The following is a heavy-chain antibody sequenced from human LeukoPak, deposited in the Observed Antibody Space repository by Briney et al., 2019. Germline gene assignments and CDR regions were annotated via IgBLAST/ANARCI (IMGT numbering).Heavy chain of an antibody. J-gene: IGHJ3*02. CDR2: ISYDGSNK. D-gene: IGHD1-26*01. CDR1: GFTFSSYA. CDR3: ASIPSGSYPHWAFDI. Sequence: GGSLRLSCAASGFTFSSYAMHWVRQAPGKGLEWVAVISYDGSNKYYADSVKGRFTISRDNSKNTLYLQMNSLIAEDTAVYYCASIPSGSYPHWAFDIWGQGTMVTVSS. V-gene: IGHV3-30-3*01.